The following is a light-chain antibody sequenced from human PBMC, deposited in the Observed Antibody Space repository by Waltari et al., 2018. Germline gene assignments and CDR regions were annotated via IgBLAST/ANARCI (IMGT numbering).Light chain of an antibody. CDR3: CAYRGDSIWM. CDR1: SSDVGAYNY. V-gene: IGLV2-14*03. CDR2: DVT. J-gene: IGLJ3*02. Sequence: QSALTQPASVSGSPGQSITISCTGTSSDVGAYNYVSWSQQHPGKAPTLILYDVTKRPSGVSNSFSGSKSGNTASLTMSWRQAEDEADYCCCAYRGDSIWMVGGGTKVTVL.